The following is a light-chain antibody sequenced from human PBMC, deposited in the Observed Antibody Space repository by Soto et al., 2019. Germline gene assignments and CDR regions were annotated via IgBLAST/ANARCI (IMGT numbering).Light chain of an antibody. CDR1: QGIGNY. V-gene: IGKV1-27*01. CDR2: AAS. Sequence: DIQMTQSPSSLSASVGDRVTITCRASQGIGNYLAWFHQKPGKVPKLLIYAASTLQSGVPSRFSGSGSGTDFTLTIRSLQPDDVATYYCQKYNSVPLTCGGGTKVEIK. CDR3: QKYNSVPLT. J-gene: IGKJ4*01.